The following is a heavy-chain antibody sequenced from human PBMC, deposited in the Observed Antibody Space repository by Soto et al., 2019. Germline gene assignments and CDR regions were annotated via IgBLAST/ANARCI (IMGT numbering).Heavy chain of an antibody. Sequence: QVQLVESGGGEAQPGRSLRLSCAASGFTFSTHGMHWVRQAPGKGLEWVAVISYDGTEKYYADSVMGRFTISRDTSKNTLYLQMNSLRPEDTAVYYCVKDMEHSLVRGWFDPWGQGTLVIVSS. V-gene: IGHV3-30*18. D-gene: IGHD3-10*01. CDR3: VKDMEHSLVRGWFDP. J-gene: IGHJ5*02. CDR1: GFTFSTHG. CDR2: ISYDGTEK.